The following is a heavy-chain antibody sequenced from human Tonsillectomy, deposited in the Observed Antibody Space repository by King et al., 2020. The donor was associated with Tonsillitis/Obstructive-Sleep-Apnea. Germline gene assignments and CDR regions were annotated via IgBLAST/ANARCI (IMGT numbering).Heavy chain of an antibody. CDR3: ATGGEGLFDY. V-gene: IGHV1-24*01. Sequence: QLVQSGAEVKKPGASLKVSGKVAGYTLTELSMHWVRQAPGKGLEWMGDVDPEDGETIYAQKFQGRLTMTADTSTDTAYMELSSLRSEDTAVYYCATGGEGLFDYWGQGTLVTVSS. D-gene: IGHD4-17*01. CDR1: GYTLTELS. J-gene: IGHJ4*02. CDR2: VDPEDGET.